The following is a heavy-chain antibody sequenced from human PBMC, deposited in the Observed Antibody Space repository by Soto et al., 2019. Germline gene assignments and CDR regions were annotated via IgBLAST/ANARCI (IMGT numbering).Heavy chain of an antibody. CDR2: ISAYNGNT. V-gene: IGHV1-18*01. J-gene: IGHJ4*02. D-gene: IGHD6-13*01. Sequence: ASVKFSCTASGYTFTSYGISWVRQAPGQGLEWMGWISAYNGNTKYAQKLQDRVTLTTDTSTSTVYMELRSLMSHDTAVYYCARERYGTSWYVFDYWGQGTLVTVSS. CDR3: ARERYGTSWYVFDY. CDR1: GYTFTSYG.